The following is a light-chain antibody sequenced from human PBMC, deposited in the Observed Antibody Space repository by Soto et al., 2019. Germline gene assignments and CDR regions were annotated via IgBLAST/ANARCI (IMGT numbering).Light chain of an antibody. CDR2: GNN. Sequence: QSVLTQPPSVSGAPGQRVTISCTGSSSNIGAGYDVHWYQQLPGTAPKILIYGNNNRPSGVPDRFSGSKSGTSASLAITWLQVEDEADYYCQSYDSSLSGAVFGGGTQLPSS. V-gene: IGLV1-40*01. J-gene: IGLJ7*01. CDR1: SSNIGAGYD. CDR3: QSYDSSLSGAV.